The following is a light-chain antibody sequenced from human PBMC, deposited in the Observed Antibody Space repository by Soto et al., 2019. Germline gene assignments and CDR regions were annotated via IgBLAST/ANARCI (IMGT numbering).Light chain of an antibody. CDR1: QSVNSNF. Sequence: EVVLTQSPCPLSLSLGERVTLSCRTSQSVNSNFISWFQQQPDQPPMLLLYASSKRAAGTPERFSGAGSGTDFTLIISRLEPEDSAIYHCQLYDSYMFTFGQGTKVEI. V-gene: IGKV3-20*01. CDR3: QLYDSYMFT. J-gene: IGKJ2*01. CDR2: ASS.